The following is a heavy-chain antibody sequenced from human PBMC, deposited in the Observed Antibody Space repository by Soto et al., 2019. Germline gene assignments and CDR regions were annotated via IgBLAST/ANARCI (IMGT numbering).Heavy chain of an antibody. CDR3: ARDYYDSSDYTTNWFDP. J-gene: IGHJ5*02. V-gene: IGHV4-39*01. CDR1: GGSVSSGSDY. D-gene: IGHD3-22*01. CDR2: IYHTGNT. Sequence: SETLSLTCTVSGGSVSSGSDYWSWIRQPPGKGLEWIGSIYHTGNTYYNPSLRSRVTISVDTSKNQFSLKLTSVTAADTAVYYCARDYYDSSDYTTNWFDPWGQGTLVTVSS.